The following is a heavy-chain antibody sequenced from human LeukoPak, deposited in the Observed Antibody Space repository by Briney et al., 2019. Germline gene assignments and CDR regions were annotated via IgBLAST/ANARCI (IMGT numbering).Heavy chain of an antibody. V-gene: IGHV1-69*13. CDR3: ARDRVSYYYDSSGYYILVY. Sequence: GASVKVSCKASGYTFTHHAISWVRQAPGQGLEWMGGIIPIFGTANYAQKFQGRVTITADESTSTAYMELSSLRSEDTAVYYCARDRVSYYYDSSGYYILVYWGQGTLVTVSS. D-gene: IGHD3-22*01. J-gene: IGHJ4*02. CDR1: GYTFTHHA. CDR2: IIPIFGTA.